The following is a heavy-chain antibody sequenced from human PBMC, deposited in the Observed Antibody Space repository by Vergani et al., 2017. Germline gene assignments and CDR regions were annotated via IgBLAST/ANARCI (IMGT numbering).Heavy chain of an antibody. J-gene: IGHJ5*02. V-gene: IGHV4-38-2*02. CDR1: GYSLSSGYY. CDR3: ARDSWTSELRGVYWFDT. Sequence: QVQLQESGPGLVKPSETLSLTCAVSGYSLSSGYYWGWIRQPPGKGLEWIGRIHSSGTTNYNPSLKSRVTLSVDTSKNQLSLRMTSVTAADTAVYYCARDSWTSELRGVYWFDTWGQGTLVSVSS. D-gene: IGHD3-10*01. CDR2: IHSSGTT.